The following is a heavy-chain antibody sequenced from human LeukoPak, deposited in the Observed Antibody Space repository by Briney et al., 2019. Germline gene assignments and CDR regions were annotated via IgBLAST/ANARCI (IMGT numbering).Heavy chain of an antibody. CDR2: ISYDATNK. D-gene: IGHD6-13*01. CDR1: GFTFSSYG. Sequence: GGSLRLSCAASGFTFSSYGMHWVRQAPGKGLQWVAVISYDATNKYYADSVKGRFTISRDNSRNTLHLQMNSLRAEDTAVYYCAKKGSSSWQLYFDCWGQGTLVTVSS. CDR3: AKKGSSSWQLYFDC. J-gene: IGHJ4*01. V-gene: IGHV3-30*18.